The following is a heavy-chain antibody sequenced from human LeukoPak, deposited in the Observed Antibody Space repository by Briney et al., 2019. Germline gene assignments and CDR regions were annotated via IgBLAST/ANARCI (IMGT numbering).Heavy chain of an antibody. CDR2: ISAYNGNT. V-gene: IGHV1-18*01. J-gene: IGHJ4*02. CDR1: GYTFTSYG. CDR3: QRVTIFGVVIDFDY. D-gene: IGHD3-3*01. Sequence: EASVKVSCKASGYTFTSYGISWVRQAPGQGLEWMGWISAYNGNTNYAQKLQGRVTLTADTSTATAYMELRGLRSDDTAVYYCQRVTIFGVVIDFDYWGQGTLVAVSS.